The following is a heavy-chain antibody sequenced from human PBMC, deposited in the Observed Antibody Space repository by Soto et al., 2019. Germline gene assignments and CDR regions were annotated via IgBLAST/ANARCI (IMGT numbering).Heavy chain of an antibody. CDR2: INPNSGGT. J-gene: IGHJ6*01. Sequence: ASVKVSCKASGYTFTGYYMHWVRQAPGQGLEWMGWINPNSGGTNYAQKFQGWVTMTRDTSISTAYMELSRLRSDDTAVYYCARGSSSAAAGFFGLYCYYGMAAWGQGRTVTDPS. CDR1: GYTFTGYY. CDR3: ARGSSSAAAGFFGLYCYYGMAA. D-gene: IGHD6-13*01. V-gene: IGHV1-2*04.